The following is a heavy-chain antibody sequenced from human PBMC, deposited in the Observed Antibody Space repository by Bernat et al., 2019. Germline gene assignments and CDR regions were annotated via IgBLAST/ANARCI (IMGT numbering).Heavy chain of an antibody. CDR3: ARAEANALLYYYGMDV. Sequence: QVQLVQSGAEVKKPGSSVKVSCKASGGTFSSYTISWVRQAPGQGLEWMGRIIPILGIANYAQKFQGRVTITADKSMSTAYMELSSLRSEDTAVYYCARAEANALLYYYGMDVWGQGTTVTVSS. V-gene: IGHV1-69*02. CDR1: GGTFSSYT. J-gene: IGHJ6*02. D-gene: IGHD1-26*01. CDR2: IIPILGIA.